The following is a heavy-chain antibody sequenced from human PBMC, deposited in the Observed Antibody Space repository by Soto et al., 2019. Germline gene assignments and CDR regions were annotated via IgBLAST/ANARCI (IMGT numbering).Heavy chain of an antibody. Sequence: GASVKVSCKASGYTFTGYYMHWVRQAPGQGLEWMGWINPNSGGTNYAQKFQGRVTMTRDTSISTAYMELSRLRSDDAAVYYCARVSSSSFWFDPWGQGTLVTVSS. CDR1: GYTFTGYY. D-gene: IGHD6-6*01. CDR2: INPNSGGT. V-gene: IGHV1-2*02. CDR3: ARVSSSSFWFDP. J-gene: IGHJ5*02.